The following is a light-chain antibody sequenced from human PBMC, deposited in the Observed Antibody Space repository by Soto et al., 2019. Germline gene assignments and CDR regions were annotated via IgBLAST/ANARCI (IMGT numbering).Light chain of an antibody. V-gene: IGKV3-11*01. Sequence: EIVLTQSPATLSLSPGERATLSCRASQSVRTYLAWYQQKPGQAPRLLIYDATNRATGIPARFSGSGSGTDFSLTISSLEPEDFAVYYCHQRSNWPPTFGGGTKVDFK. J-gene: IGKJ4*01. CDR1: QSVRTY. CDR2: DAT. CDR3: HQRSNWPPT.